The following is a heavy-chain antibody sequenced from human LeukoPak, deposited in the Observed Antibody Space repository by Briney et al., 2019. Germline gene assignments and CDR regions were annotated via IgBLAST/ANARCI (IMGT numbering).Heavy chain of an antibody. Sequence: SVKVSCKASGYTFTGSGRYLYWLRQAPGQGLECVGWIHPNNGATLYAQKFQGRVAMTTDPSISTAYMELSRLRPDDSAMYYCARDGPAQMVDFDYWGQGTLVTVSS. CDR2: IHPNNGAT. V-gene: IGHV1-2*02. J-gene: IGHJ4*02. CDR1: GYTFTGSGRY. D-gene: IGHD3-10*01. CDR3: ARDGPAQMVDFDY.